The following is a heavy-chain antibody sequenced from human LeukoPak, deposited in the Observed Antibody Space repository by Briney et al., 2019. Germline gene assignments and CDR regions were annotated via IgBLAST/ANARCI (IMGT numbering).Heavy chain of an antibody. CDR3: ARVVWDSSGYYIDF. D-gene: IGHD3-22*01. V-gene: IGHV3-21*01. J-gene: IGHJ4*02. CDR1: GFTFSSYN. CDR2: ITSSSSYT. Sequence: GGSLRLSCAASGFTFSSYNMNWVRQAPGKGLEWVSSITSSSSYTFYADSVKGRFTISRDNAKNSLYLQMNSLRAEDTAVYYCARVVWDSSGYYIDFWGQGTLATVSS.